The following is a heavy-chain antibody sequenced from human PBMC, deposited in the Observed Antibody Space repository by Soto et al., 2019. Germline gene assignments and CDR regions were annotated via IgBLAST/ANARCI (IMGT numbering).Heavy chain of an antibody. Sequence: GWSLRLSCASSVFTFISYAMHWVRQAPGKGLEWVAVISYDGSNEYYADSVKGRFTISRDNSKNTLYLQVNSLRAEDTAMYYCTRETMTIRLYFDYWGQGALVTVSS. V-gene: IGHV3-30-3*01. CDR3: TRETMTIRLYFDY. CDR1: VFTFISYA. D-gene: IGHD3-3*01. CDR2: ISYDGSNE. J-gene: IGHJ4*02.